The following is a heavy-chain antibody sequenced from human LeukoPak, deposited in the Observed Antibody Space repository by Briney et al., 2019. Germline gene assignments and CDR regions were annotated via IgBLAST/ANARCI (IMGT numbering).Heavy chain of an antibody. CDR1: GFTFSSYS. V-gene: IGHV3-23*01. CDR3: AKDLSPGPD. Sequence: PGGSLSLSCAASGFTFSSYSMSWVRQAPGKGLDWVSSIIGGGGTTYYADSVKGRFTISRDNSKDTLFLQMSSLRAEDTAVYYCAKDLSPGPDWGQGTLVTVSS. J-gene: IGHJ4*02. CDR2: IIGGGGTT.